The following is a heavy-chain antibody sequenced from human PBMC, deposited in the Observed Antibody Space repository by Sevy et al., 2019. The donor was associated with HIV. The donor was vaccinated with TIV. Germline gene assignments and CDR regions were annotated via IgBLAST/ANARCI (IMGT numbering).Heavy chain of an antibody. CDR2: ISSSSSYI. V-gene: IGHV3-21*01. Sequence: GESLKISCAASGFTFSSYSMNWVRQAPGKGLEWVSSISSSSSYIYYADSVKGRFTISRDNAKNSLYLQMNSLRAEDTAVYYCARVPTTIYYYYYMDVWGKGTTVTVSS. J-gene: IGHJ6*03. D-gene: IGHD4-17*01. CDR3: ARVPTTIYYYYYMDV. CDR1: GFTFSSYS.